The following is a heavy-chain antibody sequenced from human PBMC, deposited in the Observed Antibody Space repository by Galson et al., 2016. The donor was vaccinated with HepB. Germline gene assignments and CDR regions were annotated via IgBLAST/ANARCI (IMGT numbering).Heavy chain of an antibody. CDR1: GYTFTGYY. V-gene: IGHV1-2*04. Sequence: SGYTFTGYYIHWVRQAPGQGLVWMGWINPNSGDTHYAQKFQGWVTMTRDTSITTAYMELSKLRSDGTAVYYCARESHYDGYYPDFDYWGQGTRVTVSS. CDR3: ARESHYDGYYPDFDY. J-gene: IGHJ4*02. CDR2: INPNSGDT. D-gene: IGHD3-3*01.